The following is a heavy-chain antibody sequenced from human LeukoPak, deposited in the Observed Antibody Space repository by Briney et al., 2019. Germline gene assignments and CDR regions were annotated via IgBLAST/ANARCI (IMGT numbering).Heavy chain of an antibody. CDR3: ARAVTGLDDY. Sequence: GGSLRLSCTASTLTLNNYWMSWVRQAPGKGLEWVANIKQDGSEKYHVDSVRGRFTISRDNAKNTLFLQMNSLRAEDTAVYYCARAVTGLDDYWGQGTLVTVSS. J-gene: IGHJ4*02. CDR1: TLTLNNYW. CDR2: IKQDGSEK. D-gene: IGHD6-19*01. V-gene: IGHV3-7*02.